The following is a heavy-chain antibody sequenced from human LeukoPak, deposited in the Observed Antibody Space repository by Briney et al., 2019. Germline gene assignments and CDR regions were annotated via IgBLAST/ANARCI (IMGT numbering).Heavy chain of an antibody. V-gene: IGHV7-4-1*02. J-gene: IGHJ4*02. D-gene: IGHD6-25*01. CDR2: INTNTGNP. CDR1: GYTFTSYA. CDR3: ATGGGYRFAY. Sequence: ASVKVSCKASGYTFTSYAMNWARQAPGQGLEWMGWINTNTGNPTYAPGFTGRYVFSLDSSVNTAYLQISSLKAEDTALYYCATGGGYRFAYWGQGTLVTVSS.